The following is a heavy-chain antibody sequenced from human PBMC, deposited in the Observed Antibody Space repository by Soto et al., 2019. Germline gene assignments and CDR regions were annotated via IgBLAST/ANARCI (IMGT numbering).Heavy chain of an antibody. Sequence: QVQMVQSGAEVKKPGASVRVSCKASGYNFIAYGISWVRQAPGQGLEWMGWISNYNGYTNSAQKFQGRVIMTTDTTLSTVYMELRSLRSDDTAVYYCARFIMVSCLFDPKSSLGIDVWGQGTTVTVSS. CDR1: GYNFIAYG. CDR3: ARFIMVSCLFDPKSSLGIDV. V-gene: IGHV1-18*01. D-gene: IGHD3-10*01. J-gene: IGHJ6*02. CDR2: ISNYNGYT.